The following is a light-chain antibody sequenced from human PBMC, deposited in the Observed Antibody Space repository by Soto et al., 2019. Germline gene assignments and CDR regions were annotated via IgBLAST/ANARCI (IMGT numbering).Light chain of an antibody. CDR2: GAS. V-gene: IGKV3-15*01. Sequence: IVMKKTPATLSVSPVERFTLSCRASQSISSDLAWYQQKPGQAPRLLIYGASTRATGIPARFSGSGSGTEFTLTISSLQSEDFAVYYCQQYNNWPWTFGQGTKVDI. CDR1: QSISSD. J-gene: IGKJ1*01. CDR3: QQYNNWPWT.